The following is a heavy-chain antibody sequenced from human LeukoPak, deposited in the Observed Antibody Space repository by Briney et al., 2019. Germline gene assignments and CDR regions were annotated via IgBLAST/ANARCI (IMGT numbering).Heavy chain of an antibody. D-gene: IGHD3-22*01. CDR3: ARHSSGYFRLDY. Sequence: GGSLRLSCAASGLTFSNYYMSWIRQAPGKGLEWVSYISSSGDSIYYADSVKGRFTISRDNAKNSLYLQMNSLRAEDTAMYYCARHSSGYFRLDYWGQGTLVTVSS. CDR1: GLTFSNYY. V-gene: IGHV3-11*01. J-gene: IGHJ4*02. CDR2: ISSSGDSI.